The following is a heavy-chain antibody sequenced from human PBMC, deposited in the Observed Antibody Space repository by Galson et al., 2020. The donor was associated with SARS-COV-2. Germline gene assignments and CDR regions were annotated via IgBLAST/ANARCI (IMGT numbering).Heavy chain of an antibody. J-gene: IGHJ4*02. D-gene: IGHD2-2*01. V-gene: IGHV3-9*01. Sequence: SLKISCAASGFRFDDYAMHWVRQVPGKGLEWVSGISWNSGREDYGDSVKGRFTISRDNAKKFLYLQMNSLRAEDTALYYCAKDISQLGWYALDYWGQGTQVTVSS. CDR2: ISWNSGRE. CDR3: AKDISQLGWYALDY. CDR1: GFRFDDYA.